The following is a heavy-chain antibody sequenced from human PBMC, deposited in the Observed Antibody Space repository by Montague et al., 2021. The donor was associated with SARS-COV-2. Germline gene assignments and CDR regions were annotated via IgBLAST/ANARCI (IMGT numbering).Heavy chain of an antibody. CDR2: ISGSGGST. Sequence: SLRLSCAASGFTFSGYAMSWVRQAPGKGLEWVSAISGSGGSTYXXXSXXXRFXISRDNSKNTLYLQMNSLRAEDTAVYYCAKGGERITMIVVVITLADFDYWGQGTLVTVSS. V-gene: IGHV3-23*01. J-gene: IGHJ4*02. CDR1: GFTFSGYA. D-gene: IGHD3-22*01. CDR3: AKGGERITMIVVVITLADFDY.